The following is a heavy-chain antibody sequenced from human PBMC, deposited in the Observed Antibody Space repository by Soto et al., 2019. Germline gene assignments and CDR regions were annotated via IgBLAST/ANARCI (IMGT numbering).Heavy chain of an antibody. J-gene: IGHJ5*02. CDR3: AIEGGSYNWFVP. CDR2: ISSGSSTI. Sequence: PGGSLRLSCAASGFTFSSYSMNWVRQAPGKGLEWVSYISSGSSTIYYADSVKGRFTISRDNAKNSLYLQMNSLRDEDTAVYYFAIEGGSYNWFVPWGQGTLVTVSS. D-gene: IGHD3-10*01. V-gene: IGHV3-48*02. CDR1: GFTFSSYS.